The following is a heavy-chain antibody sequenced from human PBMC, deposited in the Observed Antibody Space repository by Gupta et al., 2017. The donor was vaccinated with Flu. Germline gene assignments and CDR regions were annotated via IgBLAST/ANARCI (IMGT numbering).Heavy chain of an antibody. D-gene: IGHD2-15*01. J-gene: IGHJ5*02. Sequence: EVQLVESGGGLVQPGGSLRLSCAAAGFTFLNYWMSWVRQAPGKGLEWVANIKQDGGEMYYVDSVKGRFTISRGNADNSLYLQMNSLRAEDTAVYYCARLVVGASDWFDPWGQGTLVTVSS. CDR2: IKQDGGEM. CDR3: ARLVVGASDWFDP. CDR1: GFTFLNYW. V-gene: IGHV3-7*01.